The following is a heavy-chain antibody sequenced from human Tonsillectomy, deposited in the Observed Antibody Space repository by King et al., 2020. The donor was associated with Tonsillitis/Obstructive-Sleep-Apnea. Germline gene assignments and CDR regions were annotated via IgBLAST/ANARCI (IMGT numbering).Heavy chain of an antibody. CDR2: INHSGST. CDR1: GGSFSGYY. V-gene: IGHV4-34*01. J-gene: IGHJ6*03. Sequence: VQLQKWGAGLLKPSETLSLTCAVYGGSFSGYYWSWIRQPPGKGLEWIGEINHSGSTNYNPSLKSRVTISVDTSKNQISLKLSSVTAADTAVYYCARRYCSSTSCYSGEYYFYYYMDVWGKGTTVTVSS. CDR3: ARRYCSSTSCYSGEYYFYYYMDV. D-gene: IGHD2-2*01.